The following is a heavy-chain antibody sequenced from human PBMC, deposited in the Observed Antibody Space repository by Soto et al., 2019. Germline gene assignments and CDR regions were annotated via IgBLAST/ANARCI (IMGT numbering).Heavy chain of an antibody. CDR3: AAGLIAVAGTYYYGMDV. Sequence: QMQLVQSGPEVKKPGTSVKVSCKASGFTFTSSAMQWVRQARGQRLEWIGWIVVGSGNTNYAQKFQERVTITMDMSTSTANMELSSLRSEDTAVYYCAAGLIAVAGTYYYGMDVWGQGTTVTVSS. V-gene: IGHV1-58*02. J-gene: IGHJ6*02. D-gene: IGHD6-19*01. CDR1: GFTFTSSA. CDR2: IVVGSGNT.